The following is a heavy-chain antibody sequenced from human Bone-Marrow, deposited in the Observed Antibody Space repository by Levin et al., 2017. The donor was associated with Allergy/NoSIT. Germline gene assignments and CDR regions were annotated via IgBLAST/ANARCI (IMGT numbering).Heavy chain of an antibody. Sequence: GESLKISCKASGYTFTTYGLNWVRQAPGQGLEWMGWINTNSGNPTYAQGFTGRFVLSSDTSVTTAYLQISSLKAEDTAVYYCTRRPHPSSGRDFWGQGTLVTVSS. CDR2: INTNSGNP. D-gene: IGHD6-6*01. J-gene: IGHJ4*02. CDR3: TRRPHPSSGRDF. V-gene: IGHV7-4-1*02. CDR1: GYTFTTYG.